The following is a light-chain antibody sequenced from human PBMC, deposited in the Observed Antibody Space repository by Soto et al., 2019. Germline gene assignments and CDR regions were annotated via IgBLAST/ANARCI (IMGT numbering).Light chain of an antibody. CDR3: QQYGNSPLYS. J-gene: IGKJ2*01. CDR2: GAS. V-gene: IGKV3-20*01. CDR1: QSNDSAY. Sequence: EIVLTQSPATQSLSPGERATLSCRASQSNDSAYLAWYHQRPGQAPRLLIYGASNRATGVPGRFGGSGSGTDFNLTISRLEPEDSAVYYCQQYGNSPLYSFGQGTKLEIK.